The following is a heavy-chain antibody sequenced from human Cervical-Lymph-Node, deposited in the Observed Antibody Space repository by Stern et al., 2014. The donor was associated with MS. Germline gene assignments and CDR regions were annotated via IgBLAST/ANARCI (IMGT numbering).Heavy chain of an antibody. V-gene: IGHV1-46*01. J-gene: IGHJ4*02. D-gene: IGHD2-21*01. CDR3: ARDVARKYYFDS. Sequence: VQLEESGPEVKKPGASVRVSCKASGYTFTSHYMHWVRQAPGQGLEWMGLSNPSTGSSIYAQRFQGRVAMSRDTSSTTVYLELSSLTSEETALYYCARDVARKYYFDSWGQGTLVTVSS. CDR2: SNPSTGSS. CDR1: GYTFTSHY.